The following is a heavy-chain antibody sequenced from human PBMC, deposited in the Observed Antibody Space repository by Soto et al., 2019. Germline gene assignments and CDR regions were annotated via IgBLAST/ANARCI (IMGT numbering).Heavy chain of an antibody. J-gene: IGHJ3*01. CDR2: IYSGGIT. CDR1: GFTVSSNY. Sequence: EVQLVETGGGLIQPGGSLRLSCAASGFTVSSNYMSWVRQAPGKGLEWVSVIYSGGITYYPDSVQGRFTISRDKSKNTLYRQMTSLRAEDTAVYYCARTYDDDSSGYYGSRAFDLWGQGTMVTVS. V-gene: IGHV3-53*02. CDR3: ARTYDDDSSGYYGSRAFDL. D-gene: IGHD3-22*01.